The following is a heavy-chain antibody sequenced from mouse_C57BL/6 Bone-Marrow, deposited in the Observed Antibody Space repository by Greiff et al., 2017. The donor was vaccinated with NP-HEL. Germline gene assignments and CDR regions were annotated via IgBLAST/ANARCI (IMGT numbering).Heavy chain of an antibody. CDR3: LNRAARGYFDY. D-gene: IGHD3-1*01. CDR2: IYPGDGDT. Sequence: QVQLQQSGPELVKPGASVKISCKASGYAFSSSWMNWVKQRPGKGLEWIGRIYPGDGDTNYNGKFKGKATLTADKSSSTAYMQLSSLTSEDSAVYYWLNRAARGYFDYWGQGTTLTVSS. CDR1: GYAFSSSW. J-gene: IGHJ2*01. V-gene: IGHV1-82*01.